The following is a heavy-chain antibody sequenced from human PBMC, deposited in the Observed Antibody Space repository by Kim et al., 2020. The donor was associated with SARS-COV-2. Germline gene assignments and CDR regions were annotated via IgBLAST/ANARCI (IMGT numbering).Heavy chain of an antibody. CDR3: TRDGGSSGWLPY. CDR1: GFSFSSYW. J-gene: IGHJ4*02. V-gene: IGHV3-74*01. Sequence: GGSLRLSCAASGFSFSSYWMHWVRQDTGEGLVWVSRINNDGSSTDYADSVKGRFTISRDNAKNTLYLQMNGLRAEDTAVYYCTRDGGSSGWLPYWGQGTLVTVSS. CDR2: INNDGSST. D-gene: IGHD6-19*01.